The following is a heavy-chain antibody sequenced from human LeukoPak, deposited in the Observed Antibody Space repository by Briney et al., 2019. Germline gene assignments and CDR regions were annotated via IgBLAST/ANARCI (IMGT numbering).Heavy chain of an antibody. J-gene: IGHJ4*02. CDR2: ISYDGSNK. Sequence: PGGSLRLSCAASGFTFSSYGMHWVRQAPGKGLEWGAVISYDGSNKYYADSVKGRFTISRDNSKNTLYLQMNSLRAEDTAVYYCAKDGLEPGGGRGGTMVHRYQGLDYWGQGTLVTVSS. V-gene: IGHV3-30*18. CDR3: AKDGLEPGGGRGGTMVHRYQGLDY. D-gene: IGHD3-10*01. CDR1: GFTFSSYG.